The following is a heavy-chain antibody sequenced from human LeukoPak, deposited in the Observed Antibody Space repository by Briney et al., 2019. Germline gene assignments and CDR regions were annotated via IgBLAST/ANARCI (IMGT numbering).Heavy chain of an antibody. D-gene: IGHD2-8*01. CDR3: AKSKVLMVYAIDY. J-gene: IGHJ4*02. Sequence: GGSLRLSCAASGFTFSSYAMSWVRQAPGKGLEWVSAISGSGGSTYYADSVKGRFTITRDNSKNTLYLQMNSLRAEDTAVYYCAKSKVLMVYAIDYWGQGTLVTVSS. CDR1: GFTFSSYA. CDR2: ISGSGGST. V-gene: IGHV3-23*01.